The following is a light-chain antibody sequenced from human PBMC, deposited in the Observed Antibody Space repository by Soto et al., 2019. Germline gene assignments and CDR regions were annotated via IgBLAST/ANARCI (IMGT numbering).Light chain of an antibody. CDR3: QQYGSSPLYT. CDR2: GAS. CDR1: QSVSSSY. J-gene: IGKJ2*01. V-gene: IGKV3-20*01. Sequence: EIVLTQSPGTLSLSPGERATLSCRASQSVSSSYLAWYQQKPGQAPRLLIYGASSRATGIPDRFSGSGSGTDFTLTISRLEPEEFAVYYCQQYGSSPLYTFGQGTKLEIK.